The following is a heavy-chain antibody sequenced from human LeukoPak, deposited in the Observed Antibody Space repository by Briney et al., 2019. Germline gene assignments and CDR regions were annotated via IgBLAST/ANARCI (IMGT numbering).Heavy chain of an antibody. Sequence: PGGSLRLSCAASGFTFSSYSINWVRQAPGEGLEWVSSISSSSSYIYYADSVKGRFTISRDNAKNSLYLQMNSLRAEDTAVYYCARDTRGDNWFDPWGQGTLVTVSS. CDR2: ISSSSSYI. J-gene: IGHJ5*02. CDR3: ARDTRGDNWFDP. D-gene: IGHD1-1*01. CDR1: GFTFSSYS. V-gene: IGHV3-21*01.